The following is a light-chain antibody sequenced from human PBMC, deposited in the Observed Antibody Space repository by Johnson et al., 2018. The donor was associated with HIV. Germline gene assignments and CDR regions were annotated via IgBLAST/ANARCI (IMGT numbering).Light chain of an antibody. Sequence: QSVLTQPPSVSAAPGQKVTIYCSGSSSNIGNNYVSWYQQLPGTAPKLLIYDNNKRPSGIPDRFSGSKSGTSATLGITALQTGDEADYYCGTWDSSLSTYVFGTGTKVTVL. CDR2: DNN. J-gene: IGLJ1*01. CDR3: GTWDSSLSTYV. V-gene: IGLV1-51*01. CDR1: SSNIGNNY.